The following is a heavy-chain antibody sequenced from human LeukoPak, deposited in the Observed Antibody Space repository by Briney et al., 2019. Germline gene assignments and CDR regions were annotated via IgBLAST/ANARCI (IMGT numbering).Heavy chain of an antibody. J-gene: IGHJ4*02. CDR3: ASGSSSVGY. D-gene: IGHD6-6*01. Sequence: GGSLRLSCAASGFTFSSYTMSWVRQAPGKGLEWVSAISHTSEYTYHADSVKGRFTISRDNSKNTLYLQMNSLRAEDTAVYYCASGSSSVGYWGQGTLVTVSS. V-gene: IGHV3-23*01. CDR2: ISHTSEYT. CDR1: GFTFSSYT.